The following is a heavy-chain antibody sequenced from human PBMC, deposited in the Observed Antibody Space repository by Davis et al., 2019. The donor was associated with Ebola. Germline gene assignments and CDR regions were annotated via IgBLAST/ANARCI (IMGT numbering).Heavy chain of an antibody. CDR2: ISAYNGNT. CDR3: AREGNYYDSAFDI. V-gene: IGHV1-18*01. CDR1: GYTFTSYG. Sequence: ASVKVSCKASGYTFTSYGVSWVRQAPGQGLEWMGWISAYNGNTNYAQKLQGRVTMTTDTSTSTAYMELSSLRSEDTAVYYCAREGNYYDSAFDIWGQGTMVTVSS. J-gene: IGHJ3*02. D-gene: IGHD3-22*01.